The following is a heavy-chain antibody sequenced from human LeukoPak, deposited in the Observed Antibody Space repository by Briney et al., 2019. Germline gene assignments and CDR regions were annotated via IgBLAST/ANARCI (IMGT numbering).Heavy chain of an antibody. J-gene: IGHJ3*01. CDR2: IKQDGSEK. CDR3: ARVYCSGGSCYSDNDAYDV. Sequence: GGSLRLSCSASGFTFTDYYMSWIRQAPGKGLEWAANIKQDGSEKYYVDSVKGRFTISRDNAKNSLYLQMNSLRAEDTAIYYCARVYCSGGSCYSDNDAYDVWGQGTMVTVSS. CDR1: GFTFTDYY. V-gene: IGHV3-7*01. D-gene: IGHD2-15*01.